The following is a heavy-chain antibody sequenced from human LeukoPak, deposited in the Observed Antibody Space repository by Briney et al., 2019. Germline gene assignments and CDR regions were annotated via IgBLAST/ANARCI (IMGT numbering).Heavy chain of an antibody. Sequence: SVNVSFTASGGTFSSYAISWVRQPPGQGLEWMGGIIPIFGTANYAQKFQGRVTITADESTSTAYMEQRSLRSEDTAAYYCARDHPSSDYGGNSDSYYDYGMDVWGHGRTGSVSS. J-gene: IGHJ6*02. V-gene: IGHV1-69*13. CDR3: ARDHPSSDYGGNSDSYYDYGMDV. CDR1: GGTFSSYA. D-gene: IGHD4-23*01. CDR2: IIPIFGTA.